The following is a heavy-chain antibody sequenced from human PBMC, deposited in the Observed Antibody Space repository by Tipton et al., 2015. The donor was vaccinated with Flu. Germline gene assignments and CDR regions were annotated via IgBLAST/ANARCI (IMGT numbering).Heavy chain of an antibody. CDR2: IDNSGST. V-gene: IGHV4-39*01. CDR1: GDSIRSGSYY. J-gene: IGHJ4*02. D-gene: IGHD3-16*01. Sequence: TLSLTCTVSGDSIRSGSYYWGWIRQPPEKGLEWIGNIDNSGSTYYNPSLRSRVTISVDTSKNQFSLKLSSVTAADTAVYFCARLSYYDVDLKNWYFEYWGQGTLVTVSS. CDR3: ARLSYYDVDLKNWYFEY.